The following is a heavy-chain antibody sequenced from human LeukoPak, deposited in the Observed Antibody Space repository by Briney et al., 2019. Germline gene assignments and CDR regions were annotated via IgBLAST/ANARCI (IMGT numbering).Heavy chain of an antibody. CDR2: IYYSGST. J-gene: IGHJ6*03. Sequence: SETLSLTCAVYGGSFSSYYWSWIRQPPGKGLEWIGYIYYSGSTNYNPSLKSRVTISVDTSKNQFSLKLSSVTAADTAVYYCARDGRDSYYYYMDVWGKGTTVTVSS. V-gene: IGHV4-59*01. CDR1: GGSFSSYY. D-gene: IGHD3-10*01. CDR3: ARDGRDSYYYYMDV.